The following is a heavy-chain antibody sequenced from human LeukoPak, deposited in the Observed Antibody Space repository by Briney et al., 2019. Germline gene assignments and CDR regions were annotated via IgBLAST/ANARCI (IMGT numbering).Heavy chain of an antibody. Sequence: SETLSLTCTVSGGSISSSSYYWGWIPQPPGKGLEWIGSIYYSGSTYYNPSLKSRVTISVDTSKNQFSLKLSSVTAADMAVYYCARVGIAARRGAFDIWGQGTMVTVSS. CDR1: GGSISSSSYY. J-gene: IGHJ3*02. V-gene: IGHV4-39*07. CDR2: IYYSGST. CDR3: ARVGIAARRGAFDI. D-gene: IGHD6-6*01.